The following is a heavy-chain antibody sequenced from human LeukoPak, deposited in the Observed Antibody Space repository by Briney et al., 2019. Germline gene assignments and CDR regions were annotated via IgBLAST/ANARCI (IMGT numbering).Heavy chain of an antibody. V-gene: IGHV4-4*02. Sequence: NPSGTLSLTCAVSGGSISSSNWWSWVRQPPGKGLEWIGEIYHSGSTNYNPSLKSRITMSVDTSKNQFSLNLNSVTAADAAVYYCARDDGSTTVLNWFDPWGQGTLVTVSS. CDR1: GGSISSSNW. CDR3: ARDDGSTTVLNWFDP. D-gene: IGHD2/OR15-2a*01. CDR2: IYHSGST. J-gene: IGHJ5*02.